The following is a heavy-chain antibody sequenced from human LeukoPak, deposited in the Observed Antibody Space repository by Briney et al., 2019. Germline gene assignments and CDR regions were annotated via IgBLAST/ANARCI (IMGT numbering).Heavy chain of an antibody. CDR2: MNPNSGNT. CDR1: GYTFTSYD. J-gene: IGHJ4*02. CDR3: ARGAWFGEPDSYYFDY. Sequence: ASAKVSCKASGYTFTSYDINWVRQATGQGLEWMGWMNPNSGNTGYAQKFQGRVTMTRNTSISTAYMELGSLRSEDTAVYYCARGAWFGEPDSYYFDYWGQGTLVTVSS. V-gene: IGHV1-8*01. D-gene: IGHD3-10*01.